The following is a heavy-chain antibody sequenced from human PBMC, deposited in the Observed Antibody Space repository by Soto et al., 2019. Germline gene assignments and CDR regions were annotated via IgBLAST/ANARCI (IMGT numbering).Heavy chain of an antibody. V-gene: IGHV1-69*12. CDR2: IIPIFGTA. D-gene: IGHD2-2*01. Sequence: QVQLVQSGAEVKKPGSSVKVSCKASGGTFSSYAISWVRQAPGQGLAWMGGIIPIFGTANYAQKFQGRVTITADESTSTANMELSSLRSEDTAVYFCARHVPTAGYYYGMDVWGQGPTVTVSS. J-gene: IGHJ6*02. CDR3: ARHVPTAGYYYGMDV. CDR1: GGTFSSYA.